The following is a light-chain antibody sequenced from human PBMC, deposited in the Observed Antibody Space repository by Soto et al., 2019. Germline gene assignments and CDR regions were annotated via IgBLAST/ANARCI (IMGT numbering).Light chain of an antibody. CDR2: DAS. V-gene: IGKV1-33*01. CDR3: QQYDNLPLYT. Sequence: DIQMTQSPSSLSASVGDRVTITCQASQDISNYLNWYQQKPGKAPKILIYDASHLETGVPSRFSGSGYGTDFTFTISSLQPEDIATYYCQQYDNLPLYTFGQGTKLEIK. CDR1: QDISNY. J-gene: IGKJ2*01.